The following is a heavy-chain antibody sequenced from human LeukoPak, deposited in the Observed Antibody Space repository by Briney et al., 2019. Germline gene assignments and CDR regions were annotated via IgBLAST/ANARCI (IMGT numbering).Heavy chain of an antibody. D-gene: IGHD3-10*01. V-gene: IGHV3-30*18. CDR2: ISYDGSNK. Sequence: GSLRLSCAASGFTLSSYGMHWVRQAPGKGLEWVAVISYDGSNKYYADSVKGRFTISRDNSKNTLYLQMNSLRAEDTAVYYCAKGSGFGELLRYFDYWGQGTLVTVSS. J-gene: IGHJ4*02. CDR1: GFTLSSYG. CDR3: AKGSGFGELLRYFDY.